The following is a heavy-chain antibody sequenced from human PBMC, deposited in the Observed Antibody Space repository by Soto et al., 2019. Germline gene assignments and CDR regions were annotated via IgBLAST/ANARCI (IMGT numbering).Heavy chain of an antibody. V-gene: IGHV6-1*01. J-gene: IGHJ6*02. D-gene: IGHD6-19*01. CDR3: ARYSSGWYGGTYYYYRMDV. CDR2: TYYRSKWYN. Sequence: SQTLSLTCAISGDSVSSNSAAWNWIRQSPSRGLEWLGRTYYRSKWYNDYAVSVKSRITINPDTSKNQFSLQLNSVTPEDTAVSYCARYSSGWYGGTYYYYRMDVWGQGTTVTVSS. CDR1: GDSVSSNSAA.